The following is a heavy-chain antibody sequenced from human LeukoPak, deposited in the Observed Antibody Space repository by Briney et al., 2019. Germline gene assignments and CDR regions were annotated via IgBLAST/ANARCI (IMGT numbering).Heavy chain of an antibody. CDR3: ARGIRYFDWLLLGYYFDY. D-gene: IGHD3-9*01. V-gene: IGHV4-34*01. CDR2: INHSGST. Sequence: GSLRLSCAASGFTFSDYYMSWIRQAPGKGLEWIGEINHSGSTNYNPSLKSRVTISVDTSKNQFSLKLSSVTAADTAVYYCARGIRYFDWLLLGYYFDYWGQGTLVTVSS. J-gene: IGHJ4*02. CDR1: GFTFSDYY.